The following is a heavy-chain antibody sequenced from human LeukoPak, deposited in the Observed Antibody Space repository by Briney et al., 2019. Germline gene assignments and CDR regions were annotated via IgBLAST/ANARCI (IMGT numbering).Heavy chain of an antibody. CDR3: ARLSSTWYQDWYFDL. D-gene: IGHD6-13*01. V-gene: IGHV1-69*06. J-gene: IGHJ2*01. CDR2: IIPIFGTA. Sequence: ASVKVSCKASGDTFSSYAISWVRQAPGQGPEWMGGIIPIFGTANYAQKFQGRVTITADKSTTTAYMELSSLRSEDTAVYYCARLSSTWYQDWYFDLWGRGTLVTVSS. CDR1: GDTFSSYA.